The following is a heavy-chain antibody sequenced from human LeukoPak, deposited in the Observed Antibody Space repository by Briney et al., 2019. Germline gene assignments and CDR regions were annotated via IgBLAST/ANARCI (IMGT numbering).Heavy chain of an antibody. Sequence: SETLSLTCTVSGYSISSGYYWGWIRQPPGKGLEWIGSIYHSGSPYYNPSLKSRVTISVDTSKNQFSLKLSSVTAADTAVYYCASPSYVYDSSGYSRPHFDYWGQGTLVTVSS. CDR2: IYHSGSP. CDR1: GYSISSGYY. D-gene: IGHD3-22*01. V-gene: IGHV4-38-2*02. J-gene: IGHJ4*02. CDR3: ASPSYVYDSSGYSRPHFDY.